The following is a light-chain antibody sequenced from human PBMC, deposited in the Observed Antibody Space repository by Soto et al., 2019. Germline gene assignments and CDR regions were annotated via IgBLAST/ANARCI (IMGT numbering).Light chain of an antibody. J-gene: IGKJ3*01. CDR1: QSVSSS. Sequence: EIVMTQSPATLSVSPGERVTLSCRASQSVSSSLAWYQQKPGQAPRLLIYGASTRATGIPARFSGSGSGTEFSLTISSLQSEDFAVEYCQQYNNWPPFTFGPGTKVDIK. V-gene: IGKV3-15*01. CDR2: GAS. CDR3: QQYNNWPPFT.